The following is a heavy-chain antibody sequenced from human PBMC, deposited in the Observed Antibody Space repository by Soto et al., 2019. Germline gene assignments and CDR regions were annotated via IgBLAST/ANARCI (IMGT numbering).Heavy chain of an antibody. D-gene: IGHD2-2*01. CDR1: NGSIFSYY. CDR3: ARVGSTGSFPYYYNAMDV. J-gene: IGHJ6*02. V-gene: IGHV4-4*07. CDR2: IHSAGTT. Sequence: SETLSLTCTVSNGSIFSYYWIWIRQPAGKGLEWLGRIHSAGTTNYSPSLKSRVSMSVDTSNNQFSLTLLSVTAADTAVYYCARVGSTGSFPYYYNAMDVWGPGTSVTVSS.